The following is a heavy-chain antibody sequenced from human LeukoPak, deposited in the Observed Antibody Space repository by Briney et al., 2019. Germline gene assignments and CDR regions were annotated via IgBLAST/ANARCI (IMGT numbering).Heavy chain of an antibody. CDR1: GGSISSSSYY. J-gene: IGHJ6*03. D-gene: IGHD6-19*01. V-gene: IGHV4-39*07. CDR2: IYYSGST. Sequence: PSETLSLTCTVSGGSISSSSYYWGWIRQPPGKGLEWIGSIYYSGSTYYNPSLKSRVTISVDTSKNQFSLKLSSVTAADTAVYYCRGQQWPPYYYYYYMDVWGKGTTVTVSS. CDR3: RGQQWPPYYYYYYMDV.